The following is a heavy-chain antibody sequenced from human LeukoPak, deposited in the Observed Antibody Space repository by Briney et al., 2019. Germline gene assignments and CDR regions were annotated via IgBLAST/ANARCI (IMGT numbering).Heavy chain of an antibody. Sequence: SETLSLTCAVYGGSFSGYYWSWIRQPPGKGLEWIGEINHSGSTNYNPSLKSRVTISVDTSKNQFSLKLSSVTAADTAVYYCVRDYVAFDIWGQGTMVTVSS. CDR1: GGSFSGYY. J-gene: IGHJ3*02. CDR2: INHSGST. V-gene: IGHV4-34*01. D-gene: IGHD4-17*01. CDR3: VRDYVAFDI.